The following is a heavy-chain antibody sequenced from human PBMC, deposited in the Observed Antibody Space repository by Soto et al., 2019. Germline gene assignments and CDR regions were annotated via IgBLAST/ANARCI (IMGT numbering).Heavy chain of an antibody. CDR1: GFTVSSVY. Sequence: GGSLRLSCAASGFTVSSVYMSWVRQAPGKGLELVSVIYSGGSTYYADSVKGRFTISRHNSKNTLYLQMNSLRAEDTAVYYCARSHYYGSGSYDYWGQGTLVTVSS. V-gene: IGHV3-53*04. CDR2: IYSGGST. J-gene: IGHJ4*02. CDR3: ARSHYYGSGSYDY. D-gene: IGHD3-10*01.